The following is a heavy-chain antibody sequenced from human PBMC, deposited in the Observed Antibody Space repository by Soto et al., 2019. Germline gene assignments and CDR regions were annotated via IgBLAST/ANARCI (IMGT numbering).Heavy chain of an antibody. CDR3: ARPYAGGYSSNHHYYSALDV. Sequence: QVQLVQSGAEVKKPGSSVKVSCKISGGTFSRYSISWVRQAPGQGLEWMGGIVPIFGTRNYAQKFQDRVTITTDESATTAHMELSNLRSEDTAVYYCARPYAGGYSSNHHYYSALDVWGQGTAVTVSS. CDR2: IVPIFGTR. CDR1: GGTFSRYS. D-gene: IGHD3-22*01. J-gene: IGHJ6*02. V-gene: IGHV1-69*01.